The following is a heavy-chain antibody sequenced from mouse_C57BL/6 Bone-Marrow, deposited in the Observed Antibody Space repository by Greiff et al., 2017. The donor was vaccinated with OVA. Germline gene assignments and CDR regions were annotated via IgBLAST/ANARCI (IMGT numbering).Heavy chain of an antibody. CDR3: ARGGGGWLRYCYAMDY. V-gene: IGHV1-64*01. D-gene: IGHD1-1*01. Sequence: QVQLQQPGAELVKPGASVKLSCKASGYTFTSYWMHWVKQRPGQGLEWIGMIHPNSGSTNYNEKFKSKATLTVDKSSSTAYMQLSSLTSEDSAVYYCARGGGGWLRYCYAMDYWGQGTSVTVSS. J-gene: IGHJ4*01. CDR1: GYTFTSYW. CDR2: IHPNSGST.